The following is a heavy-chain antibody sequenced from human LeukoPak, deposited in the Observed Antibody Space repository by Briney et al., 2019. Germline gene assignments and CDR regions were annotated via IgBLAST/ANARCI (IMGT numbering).Heavy chain of an antibody. CDR3: AKDMGSTILAGYYYGMDV. J-gene: IGHJ6*02. CDR1: GFTFDDYA. CDR2: ISWNSGSI. V-gene: IGHV3-9*01. D-gene: IGHD2-2*01. Sequence: GGSLRLSCAASGFTFDDYAMHWVRQAPGKGLEWVSGISWNSGSIGYADSVKGRFTISRDNAKNSLYLQMNSLRAEDTALYYCAKDMGSTILAGYYYGMDVWGQGTMVTVSS.